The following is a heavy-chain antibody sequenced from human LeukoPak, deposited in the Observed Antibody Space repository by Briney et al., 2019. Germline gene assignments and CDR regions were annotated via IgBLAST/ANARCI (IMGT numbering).Heavy chain of an antibody. CDR3: ARDLAYGSGSYSAHFDY. V-gene: IGHV1-2*06. J-gene: IGHJ4*02. Sequence: GASVKVSCKASGYTFTGYYMHWVRQAPGQGLEWMGRINPNSGGTNYAQKFQGRVTMTRDTSISTAYMELSRLRSDDTAVYYCARDLAYGSGSYSAHFDYWGQGTLVTVSS. CDR2: INPNSGGT. CDR1: GYTFTGYY. D-gene: IGHD3-10*01.